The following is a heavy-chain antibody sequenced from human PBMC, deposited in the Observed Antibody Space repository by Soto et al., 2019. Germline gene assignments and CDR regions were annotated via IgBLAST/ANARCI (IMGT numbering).Heavy chain of an antibody. D-gene: IGHD3-22*01. V-gene: IGHV1-18*01. CDR2: ISAYNGNT. CDR1: GYTFTSYG. CDR3: ARDVYYYDSSGYYPPRRRGIDY. Sequence: ASVKVSCKASGYTFTSYGISWVRQAPGQGLEWMGGISAYNGNTNYAQKLQGRVTMTTDTSTSTAYMELRSLRSDDTAVYYCARDVYYYDSSGYYPPRRRGIDYWGQGTLVTVSS. J-gene: IGHJ4*02.